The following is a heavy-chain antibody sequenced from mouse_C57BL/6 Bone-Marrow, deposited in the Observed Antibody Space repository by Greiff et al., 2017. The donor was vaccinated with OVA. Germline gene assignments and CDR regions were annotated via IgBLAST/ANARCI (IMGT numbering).Heavy chain of an antibody. Sequence: VQLQQSGPELVKPGASVKISCKASGYTFTDYYMNWVKQSHGKSLEWIGDINPNNGGTSYNQKFKGKATLTVDKSSSTAYMELRSLTSEDSAVYYCARYGNYDFDYWGQGTTLTVSS. CDR1: GYTFTDYY. J-gene: IGHJ2*01. D-gene: IGHD2-10*02. V-gene: IGHV1-26*01. CDR2: INPNNGGT. CDR3: ARYGNYDFDY.